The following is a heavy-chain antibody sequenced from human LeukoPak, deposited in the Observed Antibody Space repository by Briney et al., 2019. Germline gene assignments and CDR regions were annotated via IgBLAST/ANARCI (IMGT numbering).Heavy chain of an antibody. J-gene: IGHJ6*03. Sequence: GGSLRLSCAASGFTFDDYAMHWVRQAPGKGLEWVSGISWNSGSIGYADSVKGRFTISRDNAKNSLYLQMNSLRAEDTALYYCAKDIYGSGSYYNYMDVWGKGTTVTISS. CDR3: AKDIYGSGSYYNYMDV. D-gene: IGHD3-10*01. CDR2: ISWNSGSI. V-gene: IGHV3-9*01. CDR1: GFTFDDYA.